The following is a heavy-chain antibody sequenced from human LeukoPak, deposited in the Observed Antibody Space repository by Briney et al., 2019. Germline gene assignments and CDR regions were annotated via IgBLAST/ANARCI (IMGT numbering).Heavy chain of an antibody. J-gene: IGHJ4*02. D-gene: IGHD2-15*01. CDR3: ARRYCSGGSCYIDY. CDR2: TYYRSKWYK. V-gene: IGHV6-1*01. CDR1: GDSVSSNSAA. Sequence: SQTLSLTCAISGDSVSSNSAAWNWIRQSPSRGLEWLGRTYYRSKWYKDYAVSVKSRLTINPDTSKNQFSLQLNSVTPEDTAVYYCARRYCSGGSCYIDYWGQGTLVTVSS.